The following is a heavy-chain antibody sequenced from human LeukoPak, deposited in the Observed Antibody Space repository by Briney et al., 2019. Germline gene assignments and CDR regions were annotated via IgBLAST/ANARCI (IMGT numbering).Heavy chain of an antibody. CDR1: GYTFTSYA. CDR3: ARGPRGKYYYYGMDV. J-gene: IGHJ6*02. V-gene: IGHV7-4-1*02. CDR2: INTNTGNP. D-gene: IGHD3-16*01. Sequence: GASVKVSCKASGYTFTSYAMNWVRQAPGQGLEWMGWINTNTGNPTYAQGFTGRFVFSLDTSVSTAYLQISSLQAEDTAVYYCARGPRGKYYYYGMDVWGQGTTVTVSS.